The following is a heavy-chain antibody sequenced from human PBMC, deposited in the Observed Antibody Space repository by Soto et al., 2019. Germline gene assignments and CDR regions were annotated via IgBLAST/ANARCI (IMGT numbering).Heavy chain of an antibody. CDR3: ARGPGSYLFRVLWFDP. CDR2: ISAYNGNT. V-gene: IGHV1-18*01. D-gene: IGHD1-26*01. Sequence: QVQLVQSGAEVKKPGASVKVSCKASGYTFTSYGISWVRQAPGQGLEWMGWISAYNGNTKYSQKFQGRVTITRDTSASTAYMELSSLRSEDTAVYYCARGPGSYLFRVLWFDPWGQGTLVTVSS. J-gene: IGHJ5*02. CDR1: GYTFTSYG.